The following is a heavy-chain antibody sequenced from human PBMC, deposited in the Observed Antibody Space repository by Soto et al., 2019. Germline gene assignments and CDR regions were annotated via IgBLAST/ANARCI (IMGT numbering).Heavy chain of an antibody. D-gene: IGHD2-2*01. J-gene: IGHJ5*02. CDR3: ARLVVVAPVANA. CDR1: GGSISYNSYY. V-gene: IGHV4-39*02. Sequence: PSETLSLTCSVSGGSISYNSYYWGWIRQPPGKGLEWVGGIFYTGTTYYSPSLKDRVTISVDTSKNSFSLDLTSVTAADTAVYFCARLVVVAPVANAWGQGTLVTVSS. CDR2: IFYTGTT.